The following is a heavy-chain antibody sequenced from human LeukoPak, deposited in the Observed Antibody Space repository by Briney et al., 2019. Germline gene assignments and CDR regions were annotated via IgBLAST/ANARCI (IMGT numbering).Heavy chain of an antibody. D-gene: IGHD2-2*01. CDR3: ARDHPDIVVVPAAMPVSYYYYGMDV. V-gene: IGHV1-69*13. J-gene: IGHJ6*02. Sequence: SVKVSCKASGGTFSSYAISWVRQAPERGLEWMGGIIPIFGTANYAQKFQGRVTITADESTSTAYMELSSLRSEDTAVYYCARDHPDIVVVPAAMPVSYYYYGMDVWGQGTTVTVSS. CDR1: GGTFSSYA. CDR2: IIPIFGTA.